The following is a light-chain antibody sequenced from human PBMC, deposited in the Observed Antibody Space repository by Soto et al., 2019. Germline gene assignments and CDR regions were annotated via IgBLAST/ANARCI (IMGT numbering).Light chain of an antibody. Sequence: DIQMTQSPSTLSASVGDRVTITCRASQSVSSWLAWYQQKPGKAPKLLIYKASSLESGVPSRFSGSGSGTEFNLTISSLQPDDFATYFCQQYYSLYTFGQGTKLEIK. J-gene: IGKJ2*01. CDR2: KAS. V-gene: IGKV1-5*03. CDR1: QSVSSW. CDR3: QQYYSLYT.